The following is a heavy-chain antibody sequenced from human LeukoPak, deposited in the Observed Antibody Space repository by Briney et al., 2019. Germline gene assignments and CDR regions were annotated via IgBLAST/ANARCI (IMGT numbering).Heavy chain of an antibody. CDR2: IDRSGTTT. J-gene: IGHJ4*01. CDR3: ARGHYGLDF. D-gene: IGHD4-17*01. Sequence: GGSLRPSCAASGFTFSEHYLSWIRQAPGKGLEWVSYIDRSGTTTYFADSVKGRFTISRDNARNSLYLQMNSLRADDTAVYYCARGHYGLDFWGHGVLVTVSS. V-gene: IGHV3-11*01. CDR1: GFTFSEHY.